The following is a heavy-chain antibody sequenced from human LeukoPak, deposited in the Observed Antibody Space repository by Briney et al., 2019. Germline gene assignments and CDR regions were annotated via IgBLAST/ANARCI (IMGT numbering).Heavy chain of an antibody. Sequence: GGSLRLSCAASEFTFSSYAMSWVRQAPGKGLEWVSSISASGSLTYYADSVKGRFTISRDKSKSILFLQMNSLTVEDTAVYYWAKGWFGETLHGPHDYWGQGTLVTVSS. V-gene: IGHV3-23*01. CDR1: EFTFSSYA. J-gene: IGHJ4*02. CDR2: ISASGSLT. D-gene: IGHD3-10*01. CDR3: AKGWFGETLHGPHDY.